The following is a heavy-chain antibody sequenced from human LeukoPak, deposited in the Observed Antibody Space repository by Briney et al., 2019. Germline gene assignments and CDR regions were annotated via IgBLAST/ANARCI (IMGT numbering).Heavy chain of an antibody. V-gene: IGHV3-23*01. J-gene: IGHJ4*02. CDR3: AKGKYSSSWYDTSYFDY. D-gene: IGHD6-13*01. CDR1: GFTFSSYA. Sequence: PGGSLRLSCAASGFTFSSYAMSWVRQAPGKGLEWVSAISGSGGSTYYADSVKGRFTISRDNSKNTLYLQMNSLRAEDTAVYYCAKGKYSSSWYDTSYFDYWGQGTLVTVSS. CDR2: ISGSGGST.